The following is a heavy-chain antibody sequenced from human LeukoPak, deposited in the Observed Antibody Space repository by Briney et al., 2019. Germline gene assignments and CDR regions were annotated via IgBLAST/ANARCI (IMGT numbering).Heavy chain of an antibody. CDR3: AGGLDYYSYYYGMDV. V-gene: IGHV4-34*01. J-gene: IGHJ6*02. CDR2: INHSGST. CDR1: GGSFSGYY. D-gene: IGHD1-1*01. Sequence: SETLSLTCAVYGGSFSGYYWSWIRQPPGKGLEWIGEINHSGSTNYNPSLKSRVTISVDTSKNQFSLKLSSVTAADTAVYYCAGGLDYYSYYYGMDVWGQGTTVTVSS.